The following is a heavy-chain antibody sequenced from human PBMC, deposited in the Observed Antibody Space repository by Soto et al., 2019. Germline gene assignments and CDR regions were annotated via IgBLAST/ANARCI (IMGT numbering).Heavy chain of an antibody. D-gene: IGHD6-13*01. CDR2: IIPIFGTA. Sequence: SVKVSCKASGGTFSSYAISWVRQAPGQGLEWMGGIIPIFGTANYAKKFQGRVTITADKSTSTAYMELSSLRSEDTAVYYCARGVIAAANHVRFDYWGQGTLVTVSS. J-gene: IGHJ4*02. CDR1: GGTFSSYA. CDR3: ARGVIAAANHVRFDY. V-gene: IGHV1-69*06.